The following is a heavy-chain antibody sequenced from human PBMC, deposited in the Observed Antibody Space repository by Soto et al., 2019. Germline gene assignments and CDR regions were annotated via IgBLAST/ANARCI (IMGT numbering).Heavy chain of an antibody. Sequence: EVQLLESGGGLVQRGGSLRLSCAASGFTFSTYGMSWVRQAPGKGLEWVSGISISGDSTYYADSMKGRFTISRDNSKNTLYLQMNSLKVEDTAVYYCAKDRLPKDPWGQGTLVTVSS. CDR2: ISISGDST. J-gene: IGHJ5*02. CDR3: AKDRLPKDP. CDR1: GFTFSTYG. V-gene: IGHV3-23*01.